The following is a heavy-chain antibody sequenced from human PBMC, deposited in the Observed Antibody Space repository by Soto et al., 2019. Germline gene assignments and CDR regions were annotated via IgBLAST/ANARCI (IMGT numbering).Heavy chain of an antibody. Sequence: GASVNVSCKTAGYRFTSSAMQWVRQARRQRLEWIGWIVVGSGNTNYAQKFQERVTITRDMSTSTAYMELSSLRSEDTAVYYCAAAPWLFLPSYYYYGMDVWGQGTTVTVSS. CDR2: IVVGSGNT. D-gene: IGHD3-22*01. J-gene: IGHJ6*02. CDR1: GYRFTSSA. CDR3: AAAPWLFLPSYYYYGMDV. V-gene: IGHV1-58*02.